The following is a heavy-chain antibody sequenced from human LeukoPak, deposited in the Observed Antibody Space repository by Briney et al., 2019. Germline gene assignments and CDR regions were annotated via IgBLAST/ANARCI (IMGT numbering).Heavy chain of an antibody. V-gene: IGHV3-21*04. CDR2: ISSSSSYI. Sequence: PGGSLRLSCAASGFTFSSYSMNWVRQAPGKGLEWVSSISSSSSYIYYADSVKGRFTISRDNAKNSLYLQMNSLRAEDTAVYYCAKDPGDYYDSIYFDYWGQGTLVTVSS. CDR3: AKDPGDYYDSIYFDY. J-gene: IGHJ4*02. CDR1: GFTFSSYS. D-gene: IGHD3-22*01.